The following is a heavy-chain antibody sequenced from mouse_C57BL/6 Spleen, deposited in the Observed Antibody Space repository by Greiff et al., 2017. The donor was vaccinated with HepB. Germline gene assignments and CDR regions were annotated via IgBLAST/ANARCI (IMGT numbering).Heavy chain of an antibody. Sequence: EVQLVESGGDLVKPGGSLKLSCAASGFTFSSYGMSWVRQTPDKRLEWVATISSGGSYTYYPDSVKGRFTISRDNAKNTLYLQMSSLKSEDTAMYYCARPDYGSPFAYWGQGTLVTVSA. D-gene: IGHD1-1*01. CDR2: ISSGGSYT. CDR3: ARPDYGSPFAY. V-gene: IGHV5-6*01. CDR1: GFTFSSYG. J-gene: IGHJ3*01.